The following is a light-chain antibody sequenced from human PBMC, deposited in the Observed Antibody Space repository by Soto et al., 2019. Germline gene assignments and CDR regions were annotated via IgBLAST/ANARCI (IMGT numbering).Light chain of an antibody. CDR3: QQYNNWPPRAT. CDR2: GAS. V-gene: IGKV3-15*01. CDR1: QSVSSN. Sequence: IVMTQSPAALSVSPGERATLSCRASQSVSSNLAWYQQKPGQAPRLLIYGASTRATGIPARFSGSGSGTEFTLTISSLQSEDFAVYYCQQYNNWPPRATFGPGTKVDI. J-gene: IGKJ3*01.